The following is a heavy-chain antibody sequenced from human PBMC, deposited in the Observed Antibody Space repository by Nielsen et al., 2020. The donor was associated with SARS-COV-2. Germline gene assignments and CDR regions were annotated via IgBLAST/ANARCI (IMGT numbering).Heavy chain of an antibody. CDR3: ARGDTYYYDSSGYYPYYFDY. J-gene: IGHJ4*02. CDR1: GFTFSSYG. CDR2: IWYDGSNK. V-gene: IGHV3-33*03. Sequence: GESLKISCAASGFTFSSYGMHWVRQAPGKGLEWVAVIWYDGSNKYYADSVKGRFTISRDNAKNSLYLQMNSLRAEDTAVYYCARGDTYYYDSSGYYPYYFDYWGQGTLVTVSS. D-gene: IGHD3-22*01.